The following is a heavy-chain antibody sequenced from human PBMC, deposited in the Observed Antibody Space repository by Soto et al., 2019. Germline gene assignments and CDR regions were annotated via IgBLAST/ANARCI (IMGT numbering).Heavy chain of an antibody. CDR3: ARGDYSDTSGYYDS. CDR1: RGSISSHGYY. D-gene: IGHD3-22*01. Sequence: TMPLTCTVSRGSISSHGYYCSWIRQHPGKGLEWIGYIYSSGSTYYNPSLKSRTAISVDTSKNQFSLKLSSVTAADTAVYFCARGDYSDTSGYYDSWGHGTLVTVSS. CDR2: IYSSGST. V-gene: IGHV4-31*03. J-gene: IGHJ5*01.